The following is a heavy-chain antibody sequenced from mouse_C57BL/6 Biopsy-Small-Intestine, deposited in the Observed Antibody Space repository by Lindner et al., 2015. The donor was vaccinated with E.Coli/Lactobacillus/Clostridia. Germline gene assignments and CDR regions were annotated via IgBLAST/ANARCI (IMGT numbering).Heavy chain of an antibody. CDR2: IYPRSGNT. V-gene: IGHV1-81*01. J-gene: IGHJ3*01. CDR1: GYTFTSYG. Sequence: VQLQESGAELARPGASVKLSCKASGYTFTSYGISWVKQRTGQGLEWIGEIYPRSGNTYYNEKFKGKATLTADKSSSTAYMQLSSLTSEDSAVYFCARYPDGYYWGQGTLVTVSA. D-gene: IGHD2-3*01. CDR3: ARYPDGYY.